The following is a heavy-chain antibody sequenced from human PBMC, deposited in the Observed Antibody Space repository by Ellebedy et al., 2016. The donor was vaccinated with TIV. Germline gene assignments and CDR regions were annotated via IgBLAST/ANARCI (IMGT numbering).Heavy chain of an antibody. CDR3: AKHSVTGPSSCFDY. D-gene: IGHD6-19*01. CDR2: TIANGGTT. CDR1: GFTFNTYG. J-gene: IGHJ4*02. V-gene: IGHV3-23*01. Sequence: GESLKISCVASGFTFNTYGMSWVRQAPGRGPEWVSGTIANGGTTYYADSVRGRFTISRDISKSTLYLHMNSLRAEDTAVYYCAKHSVTGPSSCFDYWGQGTLVTVSS.